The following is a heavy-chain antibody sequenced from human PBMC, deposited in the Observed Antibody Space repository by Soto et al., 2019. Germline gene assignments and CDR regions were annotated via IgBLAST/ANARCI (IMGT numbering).Heavy chain of an antibody. Sequence: SETLSLTCAVSGGSISSGGYSWSWIRQPPGKGLEWIGYIYHSGSTYYNPSLKSRVTISVDRSKNQFSLKLSSVTAADTAVYYCARLRYSAVVTAINLMWFDPWGQGTLVTVSS. CDR2: IYHSGST. V-gene: IGHV4-30-2*01. J-gene: IGHJ5*02. CDR3: ARLRYSAVVTAINLMWFDP. D-gene: IGHD2-21*02. CDR1: GGSISSGGYS.